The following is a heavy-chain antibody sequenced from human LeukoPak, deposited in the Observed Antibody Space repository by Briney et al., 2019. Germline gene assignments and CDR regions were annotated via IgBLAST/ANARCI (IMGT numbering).Heavy chain of an antibody. CDR3: ARGRAAGTFWLDY. CDR2: ISSNNGNT. Sequence: APVKVSCKASGYTFSSYGMSWVRQAPGHGLEWMGRISSNNGNTKYAQKVQGRVTMATVTPTSTAYLELRSLRSDDTAVYYCARGRAAGTFWLDYWGQGTLVTVSS. V-gene: IGHV1-18*01. D-gene: IGHD6-13*01. CDR1: GYTFSSYG. J-gene: IGHJ4*02.